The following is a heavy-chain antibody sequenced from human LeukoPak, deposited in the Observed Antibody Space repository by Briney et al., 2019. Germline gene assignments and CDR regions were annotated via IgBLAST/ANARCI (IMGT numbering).Heavy chain of an antibody. CDR1: GFTVSMNY. D-gene: IGHD2-15*01. CDR3: ARDVETSLAH. Sequence: GGSLRLSWAASGFTVSMNYMSWVRQAPGKGMEWGTVISVDDSTNYADSGKGRFNISRENTKSRLYLQMNSLRAEDTAVYYCARDVETSLAHWGQGLLVTVSS. CDR2: ISVDDST. V-gene: IGHV3-66*01. J-gene: IGHJ4*02.